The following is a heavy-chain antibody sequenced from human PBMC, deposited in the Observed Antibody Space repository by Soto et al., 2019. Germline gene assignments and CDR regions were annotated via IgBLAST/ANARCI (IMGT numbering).Heavy chain of an antibody. CDR3: ARGGCSGGSRYSIDY. Sequence: QVQLVQSGAEVKKPGASVKVSCKASGYTFTSYYMHWVRQAPGQGLEWMGIINPSGGSTSYAQKFQGRFTRXXDXVXXTVYMEVSSLSSEDRAVYDGARGGCSGGSRYSIDYGGQGTLVTVSS. D-gene: IGHD2-15*01. V-gene: IGHV1-46*01. CDR2: INPSGGST. J-gene: IGHJ4*02. CDR1: GYTFTSYY.